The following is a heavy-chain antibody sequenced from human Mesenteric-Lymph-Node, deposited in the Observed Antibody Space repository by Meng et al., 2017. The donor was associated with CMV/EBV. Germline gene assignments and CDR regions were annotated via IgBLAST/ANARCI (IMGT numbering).Heavy chain of an antibody. D-gene: IGHD3-22*01. Sequence: GGSLRLSCAGSRFSFSDYWMSWVRQAPGKGLEWVSVIYDVGSTYYADSVKGRFTISRDNSKNTLYLQINSLRVEDTAVYYCAKSPASGYYYFDYWGQGTLVTVSS. V-gene: IGHV3-53*01. CDR1: RFSFSDYW. CDR3: AKSPASGYYYFDY. J-gene: IGHJ4*02. CDR2: IYDVGST.